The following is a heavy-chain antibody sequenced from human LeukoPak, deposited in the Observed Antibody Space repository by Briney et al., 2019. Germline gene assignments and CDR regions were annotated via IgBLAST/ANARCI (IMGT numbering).Heavy chain of an antibody. Sequence: PSETLSLTCTVSGGSLSSPDYYWGWIRQPPGKGLEWIGTIYYSGSTYYNSSLTSRLTISVDTSKNQFSLKLSSVAAADTAVYYCARHGRLEDAFDIWGQGTLVTVSS. CDR1: GGSLSSPDYY. J-gene: IGHJ3*02. V-gene: IGHV4-39*01. CDR2: IYYSGST. CDR3: ARHGRLEDAFDI.